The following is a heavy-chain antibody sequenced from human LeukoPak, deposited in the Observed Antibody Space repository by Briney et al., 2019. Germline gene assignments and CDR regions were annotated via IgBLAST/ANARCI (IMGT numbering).Heavy chain of an antibody. CDR2: ISYSGIA. J-gene: IGHJ4*02. Sequence: SETLSLTCTVSGGSISSGGYYWSWIRQHPGKGLEWIGCISYSGIAYYNPSLKSRVIVSVDTSRNQFSLDLSSVTAADTALYYCARFLYDYYFDFWGQGTLVTVSS. V-gene: IGHV4-31*03. CDR1: GGSISSGGYY. CDR3: ARFLYDYYFDF. D-gene: IGHD2/OR15-2a*01.